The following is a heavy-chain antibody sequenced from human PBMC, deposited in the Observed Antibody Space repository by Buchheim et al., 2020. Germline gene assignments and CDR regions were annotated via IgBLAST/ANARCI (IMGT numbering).Heavy chain of an antibody. V-gene: IGHV3-7*01. CDR2: IKQDGSEK. CDR1: GFTFSSYA. J-gene: IGHJ4*02. CDR3: ARDFFAHPFDY. D-gene: IGHD3-3*01. Sequence: EVQLLESGGGLVQPGGSLRLSCAASGFTFSSYAMSWVRQAPGKGLEWVANIKQDGSEKYYVDSVKGRFTISRDNAKNSLYLQMNSLRAEDTAVYYCARDFFAHPFDYWGQGTL.